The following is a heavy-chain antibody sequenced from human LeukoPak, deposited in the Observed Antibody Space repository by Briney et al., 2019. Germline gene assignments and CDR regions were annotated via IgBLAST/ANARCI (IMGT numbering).Heavy chain of an antibody. CDR2: FSSDGSST. D-gene: IGHD3-10*01. CDR1: GFTFSSSA. V-gene: IGHV3-64D*06. Sequence: QPGGSLRLSCSASGFTFSSSAMYWVRQAPGKGLEYVSAFSSDGSSTFYADSVEGRFTISRDNSKNMLYLQMSSLRADDTAVYYCVKTLKYYGSGRGLFDSWGQGILVTVSS. J-gene: IGHJ4*02. CDR3: VKTLKYYGSGRGLFDS.